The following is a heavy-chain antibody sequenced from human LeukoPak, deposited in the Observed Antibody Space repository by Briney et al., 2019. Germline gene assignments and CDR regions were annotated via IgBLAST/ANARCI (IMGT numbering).Heavy chain of an antibody. Sequence: SETLSLTCAVYGGSFSGYYWSWIRQPPGKGLEWIGEINHSGSTNYNPSLKSRVTISVDTSKNQFSLKLSSVTAADTAVYYCAREGLDHFFDYWGQGTLVTVSS. CDR3: AREGLDHFFDY. D-gene: IGHD3-16*01. CDR1: GGSFSGYY. J-gene: IGHJ4*02. CDR2: INHSGST. V-gene: IGHV4-34*01.